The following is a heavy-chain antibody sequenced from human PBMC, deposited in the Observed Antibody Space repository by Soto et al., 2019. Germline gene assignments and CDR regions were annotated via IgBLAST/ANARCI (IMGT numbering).Heavy chain of an antibody. V-gene: IGHV3-21*01. CDR3: ARYCSGGSCSQDAFDI. CDR2: ISSSSSYI. D-gene: IGHD2-15*01. CDR1: GFTFSSYS. J-gene: IGHJ3*02. Sequence: GGSLRLSCAASGFTFSSYSMNWVRQAPGKGLEWVSSISSSSSYIYYADSVKGRFTISRDNAKNSLYLQMNSLRAEDTAVYYCARYCSGGSCSQDAFDIWGQGTMVTVSS.